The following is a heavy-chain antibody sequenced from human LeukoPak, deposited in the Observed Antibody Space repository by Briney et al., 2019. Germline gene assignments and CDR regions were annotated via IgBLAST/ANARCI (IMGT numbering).Heavy chain of an antibody. Sequence: ASVKVSCKASGYTFTGYYMHWVRQAPGQGLEWMGWINPSSGGTNYAQKFQGRVTMTRDTSISTAYTELSRLRSDDTAVYYCAGGGLDYGDYVLVYWGQGTLVTVSS. V-gene: IGHV1-2*02. CDR3: AGGGLDYGDYVLVY. J-gene: IGHJ4*02. CDR2: INPSSGGT. D-gene: IGHD4-17*01. CDR1: GYTFTGYY.